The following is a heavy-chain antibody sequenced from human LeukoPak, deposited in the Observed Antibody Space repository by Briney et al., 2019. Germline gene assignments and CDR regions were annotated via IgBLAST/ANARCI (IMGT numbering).Heavy chain of an antibody. V-gene: IGHV4-4*07. CDR1: GGSISSYY. Sequence: SETLSLTCTVSGGSISSYYWSWIRQPAGKGLEWIGRIYTSGSTNYNPSLKSRVTMSVDTSKNQFSLKLSSVTAADTAVYYCAREMRLKGGEVWFDPWGQGTLATVPS. CDR3: AREMRLKGGEVWFDP. D-gene: IGHD6-25*01. J-gene: IGHJ5*02. CDR2: IYTSGST.